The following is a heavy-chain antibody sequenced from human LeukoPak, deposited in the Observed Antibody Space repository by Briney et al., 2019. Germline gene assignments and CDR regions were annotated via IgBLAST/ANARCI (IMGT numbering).Heavy chain of an antibody. Sequence: SETLSLTCTVSGGSISSYYWSWIRQHPGKGLEWIGYISYSGTTNYNPSLKSRVTISVDTSKNQFSLKLTSVTAADTAVYFCARAPYSNYVDYWGQGTLVTVSS. J-gene: IGHJ4*02. CDR3: ARAPYSNYVDY. CDR2: ISYSGTT. D-gene: IGHD4-11*01. CDR1: GGSISSYY. V-gene: IGHV4-59*01.